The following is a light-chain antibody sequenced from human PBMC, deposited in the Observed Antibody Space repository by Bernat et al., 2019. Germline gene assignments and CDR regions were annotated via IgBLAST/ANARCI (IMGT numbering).Light chain of an antibody. V-gene: IGKV2-28*01. J-gene: IGKJ1*01. CDR3: LQALQSPPT. CDR1: QSLLHRKGYNY. Sequence: DIVMTQSPLSLPVTPGEPASISCRSSQSLLHRKGYNYLDWYLQKPGQSPQLLIYLGSNRASGVPYRFSGSGSGTDFTLRISRVEAEAVGVYYCLQALQSPPTFGQGTKVEIK. CDR2: LGS.